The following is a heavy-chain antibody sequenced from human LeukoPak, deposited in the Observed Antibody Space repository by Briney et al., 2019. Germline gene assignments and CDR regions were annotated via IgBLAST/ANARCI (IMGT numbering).Heavy chain of an antibody. CDR1: GGSISSGSYY. J-gene: IGHJ6*03. Sequence: PSQTLSLTCTVSGGSISSGSYYWSWIRQPAGKGLEWIGRIYTSGGTNYNPSLKSRVTISVDTSKNQFSLKLSSVTAADTAVYYCARDGIVVVPAAPYYYYYYMDVWGKGTTVTVSS. CDR3: ARDGIVVVPAAPYYYYYYMDV. D-gene: IGHD2-2*01. CDR2: IYTSGGT. V-gene: IGHV4-61*02.